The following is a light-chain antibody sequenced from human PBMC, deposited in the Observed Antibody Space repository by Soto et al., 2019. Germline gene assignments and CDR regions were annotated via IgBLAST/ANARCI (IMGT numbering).Light chain of an antibody. J-gene: IGKJ3*01. CDR2: DGY. Sequence: ENRLELCPGSMTMKQGERAALSCRSGQSVNSNYLAWYQQKPGQPPRLLIYDGYYRATDTPPRFSGSGSGTDFTLTISSLEPEYSTVYNSQLRNLLPISFCHVANVDI. CDR1: QSVNSNY. CDR3: QLRNLLPIS. V-gene: IGKV3D-20*02.